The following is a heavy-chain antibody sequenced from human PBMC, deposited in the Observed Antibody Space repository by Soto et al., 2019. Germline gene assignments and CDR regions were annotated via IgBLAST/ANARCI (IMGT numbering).Heavy chain of an antibody. CDR1: GFTFSTYA. D-gene: IGHD4-17*01. CDR3: ARPRGYGVFDAYDI. CDR2: IGAGGGDI. V-gene: IGHV3-23*01. Sequence: GGSLRLSCAASGFTFSTYAMSWVRQAPGNGLEWVSAIGAGGGDIYRADSVKGRFIISRDNSMDTVFLEMNSLRTDDTAVYYCARPRGYGVFDAYDIWGQGTVVTVSS. J-gene: IGHJ3*02.